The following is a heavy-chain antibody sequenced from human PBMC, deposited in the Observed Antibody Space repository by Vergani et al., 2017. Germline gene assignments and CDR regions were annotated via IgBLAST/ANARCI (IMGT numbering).Heavy chain of an antibody. J-gene: IGHJ6*03. CDR1: GGSFSGYY. Sequence: QVQLQQWGAGLLKPSETLSLTCAVYGGSFSGYYWSWIRQPPGKGLEWIGEINHSGSTNYNPSLKSRVTISVDTSKNEFSLKLSSVTAADTAVYYCARVRSVTMVRRLFHTPYFYYMDVWGKGTTVTVS. V-gene: IGHV4-34*01. CDR2: INHSGST. CDR3: ARVRSVTMVRRLFHTPYFYYMDV. D-gene: IGHD3-10*01.